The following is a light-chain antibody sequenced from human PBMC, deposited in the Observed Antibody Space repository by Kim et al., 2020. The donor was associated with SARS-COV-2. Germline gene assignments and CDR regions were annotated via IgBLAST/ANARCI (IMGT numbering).Light chain of an antibody. CDR3: QQYGSSPPLT. J-gene: IGKJ4*01. Sequence: PGARATLSCRASHSVSSSYLAWYQQKPGQAPRLLIYGASSRATGIPDRFSGSGSGTDFTLTISRLEPEDFAVYYCQQYGSSPPLTFGGGTKVEIK. V-gene: IGKV3-20*01. CDR2: GAS. CDR1: HSVSSSY.